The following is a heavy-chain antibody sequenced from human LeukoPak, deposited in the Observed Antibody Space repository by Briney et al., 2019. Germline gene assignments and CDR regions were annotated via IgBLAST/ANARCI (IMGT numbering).Heavy chain of an antibody. Sequence: PGGSLRLSCAASGFTFSSYGTHWVRQAPGKGLEWVAVISYDGSNKYYADSVKGRFTISRDNSKNTLYLQMNSLRAEDTAVYYCAKDGLYDFWSGYPPYYFDYWGQGTLVTVSS. J-gene: IGHJ4*02. CDR3: AKDGLYDFWSGYPPYYFDY. D-gene: IGHD3-3*01. CDR2: ISYDGSNK. V-gene: IGHV3-30*18. CDR1: GFTFSSYG.